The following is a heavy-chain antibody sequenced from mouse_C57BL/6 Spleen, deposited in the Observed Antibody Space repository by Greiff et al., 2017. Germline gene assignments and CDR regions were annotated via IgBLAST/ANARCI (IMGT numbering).Heavy chain of an antibody. CDR3: TFYDGYYVGAMDY. D-gene: IGHD2-3*01. CDR2: IDPENGYT. CDR1: GFNIKDDY. V-gene: IGHV14-4*01. Sequence: DVKLVESGAELVRPGASVKLSCTASGFNIKDDYMHWVKQRPEQGLEWIGWIDPENGYTEYASKFQGKATITADTSSNTAYLQLSSLTSEDTAVYYCTFYDGYYVGAMDYWGQGTSVTVSS. J-gene: IGHJ4*01.